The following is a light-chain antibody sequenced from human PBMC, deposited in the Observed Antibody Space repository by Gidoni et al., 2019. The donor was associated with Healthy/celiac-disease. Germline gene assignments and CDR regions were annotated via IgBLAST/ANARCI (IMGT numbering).Light chain of an antibody. CDR3: QQSYSTLLT. J-gene: IGKJ4*01. CDR1: QSISSY. V-gene: IGKV1-39*01. Sequence: DIQMTQSPSSLSASVGDRVTVTCRASQSISSYLNWYQQKPGKDPKLLIYAASSLQSGVPSRFSGSGAGTDFTLTISSLQPEDFATYYCQQSYSTLLTCGGGTKVEIK. CDR2: AAS.